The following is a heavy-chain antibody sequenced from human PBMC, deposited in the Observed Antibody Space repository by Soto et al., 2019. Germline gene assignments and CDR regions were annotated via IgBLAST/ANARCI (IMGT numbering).Heavy chain of an antibody. Sequence: QVQLVQSGAEVKKPGSSVKVSCKASGGTFSSYTISWVRQAPGQGLEWMGRIIPILGIANYAQKFQGRVTITADKSTSKAYMELSSLRSEDTAVYYCARDLGTSIGLNPYYYYGMDVWGQGTTVTVSS. J-gene: IGHJ6*02. D-gene: IGHD2-8*01. CDR1: GGTFSSYT. CDR3: ARDLGTSIGLNPYYYYGMDV. CDR2: IIPILGIA. V-gene: IGHV1-69*08.